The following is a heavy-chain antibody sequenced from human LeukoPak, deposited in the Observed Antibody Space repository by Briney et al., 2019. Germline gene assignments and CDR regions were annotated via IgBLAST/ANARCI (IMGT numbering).Heavy chain of an antibody. D-gene: IGHD3-22*01. CDR2: ISAYNGNT. CDR3: ARGYYDSSDYEYFQH. J-gene: IGHJ1*01. V-gene: IGHV1-18*01. Sequence: ASVKVSCKASGYTFTSYGISWVRQAPGQGLEWMGWISAYNGNTNYAQKLQGRVTMTTDTSTSTAYMELRSLRSDDTAVYFCARGYYDSSDYEYFQHWGQGTLVTVSS. CDR1: GYTFTSYG.